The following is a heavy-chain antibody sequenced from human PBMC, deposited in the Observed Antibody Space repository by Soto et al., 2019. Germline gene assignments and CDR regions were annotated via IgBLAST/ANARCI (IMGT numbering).Heavy chain of an antibody. V-gene: IGHV1-18*01. CDR2: ISAYNGNT. CDR1: CYTFTSYG. CDR3: ARVQIGPYYYDSSGHRLDAFDI. Sequence: DSVQVGNKASCYTFTSYGITWVLQAPGQGLEWMGWISAYNGNTNYAQKLQGRVTMTTDTSTSTAYMELRSLRSDDTAVYYCARVQIGPYYYDSSGHRLDAFDIWGQGSMVTVSS. D-gene: IGHD3-22*01. J-gene: IGHJ3*02.